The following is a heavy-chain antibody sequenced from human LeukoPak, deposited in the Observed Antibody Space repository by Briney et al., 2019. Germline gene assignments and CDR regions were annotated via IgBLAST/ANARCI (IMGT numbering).Heavy chain of an antibody. D-gene: IGHD3-22*01. J-gene: IGHJ6*02. CDR2: IKSKTDGGTT. CDR3: TTPYDSSGYPPLYYGMDV. V-gene: IGHV3-15*01. CDR1: GFTFSNAW. Sequence: GGSLRLSCAASGFTFSNAWMSWVRQAPGKGLEWVGRIKSKTDGGTTDYAAPVKGRFTVSRDDSKNTLYLQMNSLKTEDTAVYYCTTPYDSSGYPPLYYGMDVWGQGTTVTVSS.